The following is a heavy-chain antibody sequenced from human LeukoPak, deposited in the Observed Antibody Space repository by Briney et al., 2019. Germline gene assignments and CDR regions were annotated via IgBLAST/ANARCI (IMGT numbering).Heavy chain of an antibody. CDR2: MNPNSGNT. V-gene: IGHV1-8*03. D-gene: IGHD5-12*01. CDR1: GYTFTNYD. CDR3: ATEFSGYGRNRSPPDY. J-gene: IGHJ4*02. Sequence: ASVKVSCKTSGYTFTNYDINWVRQASGQGLEWMGWMNPNSGNTGYAQKFQGRLTITRDTSITTAYMELSSLRSEDTAVYYCATEFSGYGRNRSPPDYWGQGTLVTVSS.